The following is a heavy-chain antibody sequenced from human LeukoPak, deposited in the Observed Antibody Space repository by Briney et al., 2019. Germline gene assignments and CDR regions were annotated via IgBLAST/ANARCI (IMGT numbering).Heavy chain of an antibody. J-gene: IGHJ4*02. CDR2: ISYDGNNK. Sequence: GRSLRLSRAASGFTFSSYAMYWVRQAPGKGLEWVAVISYDGNNKYYADSVKGRFTISRDDSKNTLSLQMNSLRAEDTAVYYCARGAPERISSSTNYYFDYWGQGTLVTVSS. V-gene: IGHV3-30-3*01. CDR3: ARGAPERISSSTNYYFDY. D-gene: IGHD6-6*01. CDR1: GFTFSSYA.